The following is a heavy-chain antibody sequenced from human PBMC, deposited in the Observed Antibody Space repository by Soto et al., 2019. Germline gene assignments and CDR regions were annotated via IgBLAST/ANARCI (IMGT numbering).Heavy chain of an antibody. J-gene: IGHJ6*02. CDR2: ISYDGSNK. CDR1: GFTFSSYA. V-gene: IGHV3-30-3*01. CDR3: ARGGSGCGGDCYPFLGYYYYGMDV. Sequence: GGSLRLSCAASGFTFSSYAMHWVRQAPGKGLEWVAVISYDGSNKYYADSVKGRFTISRDNSKNTLYLQMNSLRAEDTAVYYCARGGSGCGGDCYPFLGYYYYGMDVWGQGTTVTVSS. D-gene: IGHD2-21*02.